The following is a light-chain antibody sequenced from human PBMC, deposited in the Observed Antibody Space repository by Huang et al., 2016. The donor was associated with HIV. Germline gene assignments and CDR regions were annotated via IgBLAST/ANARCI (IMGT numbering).Light chain of an antibody. J-gene: IGKJ4*01. CDR3: QQYNNWPPV. CDR2: GAS. V-gene: IGKV3-15*01. Sequence: EIVMTQSPATLSVSPGERATLSCSASQSFSSNLAWYQQKPGQAPRLLIYGASTRATGIPGRFSGSGSGTEFTLTISSLQSEDFAVYYCQQYNNWPPVFGGGTKVEIK. CDR1: QSFSSN.